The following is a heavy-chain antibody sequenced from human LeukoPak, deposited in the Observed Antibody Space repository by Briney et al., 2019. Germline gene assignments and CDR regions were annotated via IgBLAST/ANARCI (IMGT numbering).Heavy chain of an antibody. CDR1: GYTFTGYY. V-gene: IGHV1-69*13. CDR2: IIPIFGTA. J-gene: IGHJ6*02. D-gene: IGHD3-3*01. CDR3: ARTNLDYDFWSGYSKYYYYGMDV. Sequence: ASVKVSCKASGYTFTGYYMHWVRQAPGQGLEWMGGIIPIFGTANYAQKFQGRVTITADESTSTAYMELSSLRSEDTAVYYCARTNLDYDFWSGYSKYYYYGMDVWGQGTTVTVSS.